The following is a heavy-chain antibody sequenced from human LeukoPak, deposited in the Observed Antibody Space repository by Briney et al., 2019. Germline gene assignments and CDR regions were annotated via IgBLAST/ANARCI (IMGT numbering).Heavy chain of an antibody. CDR3: ALYYSGRGSNRWFDP. D-gene: IGHD6-19*01. CDR2: ISGSGNNI. J-gene: IGHJ5*02. CDR1: GFTFRTYE. V-gene: IGHV3-48*03. Sequence: GGSLRLSCAASGFTFRTYEMKWVRQAPGKGVEGLSYISGSGNNIYYADCERGRFTISRENAKNSLFMQMNSLRAEDTAVYYCALYYSGRGSNRWFDPCGQGTLVTVSS.